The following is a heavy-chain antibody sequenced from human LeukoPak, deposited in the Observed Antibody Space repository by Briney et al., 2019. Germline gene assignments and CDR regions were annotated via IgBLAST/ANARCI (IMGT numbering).Heavy chain of an antibody. D-gene: IGHD3-16*02. J-gene: IGHJ5*02. CDR3: AKGWSDYVWGSYRPPFDP. CDR2: ISGIGGRT. CDR1: GFTFSSYA. Sequence: PGGSLRLSCAASGFTFSSYAMSWVRQAPGKGLEWVSGISGIGGRTYYADSVKGRFSISRDNSKNTLYLQMNSLRAEDTAVYYCAKGWSDYVWGSYRPPFDPRGQGTLVTVSS. V-gene: IGHV3-23*01.